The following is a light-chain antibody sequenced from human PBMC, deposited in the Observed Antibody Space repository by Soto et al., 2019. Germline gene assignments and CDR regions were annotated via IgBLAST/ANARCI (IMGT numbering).Light chain of an antibody. Sequence: DIQMTQSPSTLSASVGDRVTITCRASQSSSVWLAWYQQKAGKAPNLLIYKASRLESGVPSRFSGSGSETEFTLTISGLQPGDSANYYCQQYNSYSPTFGQGTQVEVK. V-gene: IGKV1-5*03. CDR1: QSSSVW. CDR3: QQYNSYSPT. J-gene: IGKJ1*01. CDR2: KAS.